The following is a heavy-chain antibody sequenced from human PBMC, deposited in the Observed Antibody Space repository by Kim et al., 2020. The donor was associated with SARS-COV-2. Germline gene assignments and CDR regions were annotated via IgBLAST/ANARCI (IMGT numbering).Heavy chain of an antibody. V-gene: IGHV3-23*01. CDR2: ISVSGAGT. Sequence: GGSLRLSCAASRFTFSSYGMNWVRQAPGKGLEWVATISVSGAGTYYADSVKGRFTITSANSENTVYPQMHSLRVDNKAVYYCAKDRSTYGTFDYWGQGTL. D-gene: IGHD4-4*01. CDR1: RFTFSSYG. J-gene: IGHJ4*02. CDR3: AKDRSTYGTFDY.